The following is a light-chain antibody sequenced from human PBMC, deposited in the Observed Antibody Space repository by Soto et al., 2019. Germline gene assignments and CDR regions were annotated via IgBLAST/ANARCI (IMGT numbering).Light chain of an antibody. CDR1: HDISNY. CDR3: QHCHDMPLT. Sequence: QLTQSTSSLSASIGDRVTISCQASHDISNYLNWYQQRPGKAPKLLIYDASTLETGVPSRFRGSGYGTDFTLTITSLQPGDIATYYCQHCHDMPLTFGGGTKVDIK. J-gene: IGKJ4*01. V-gene: IGKV1-33*01. CDR2: DAS.